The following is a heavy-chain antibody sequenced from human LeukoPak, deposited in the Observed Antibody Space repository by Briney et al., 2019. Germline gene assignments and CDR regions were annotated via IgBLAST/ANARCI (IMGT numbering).Heavy chain of an antibody. Sequence: RGGSLRLFCAASGFTFDDYAMHWVRQAPGKGREWVSGINWNSDIIVYADSVKGRFTISRDNAKNSLYLQMNSLSAEDTALYYCAKDTVNAVAGTLKDYWGQGTLVTVSS. CDR3: AKDTVNAVAGTLKDY. CDR1: GFTFDDYA. J-gene: IGHJ4*02. D-gene: IGHD6-19*01. V-gene: IGHV3-9*01. CDR2: INWNSDII.